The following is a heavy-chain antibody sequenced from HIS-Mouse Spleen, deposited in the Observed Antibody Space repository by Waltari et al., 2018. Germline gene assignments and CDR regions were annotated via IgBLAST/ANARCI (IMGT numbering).Heavy chain of an antibody. CDR3: ARGPLANWGYRAFDI. CDR2: ISYDVSNK. J-gene: IGHJ3*02. D-gene: IGHD7-27*01. V-gene: IGHV3-30-3*01. Sequence: QVQLVGSGGGGVQTGRPGRLPLEAAGSTLRCTATHWVRQAPGKGLEWVAVISYDVSNKYYADSVKGRFTISRDNSKNTLYLQMNSLRAEDTAVYYCARGPLANWGYRAFDIWGQGTMVTVSS. CDR1: GSTLRCTA.